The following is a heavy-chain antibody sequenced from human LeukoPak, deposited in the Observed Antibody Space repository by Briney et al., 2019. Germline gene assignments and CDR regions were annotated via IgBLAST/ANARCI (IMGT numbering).Heavy chain of an antibody. V-gene: IGHV3-33*06. CDR3: AKDQARIYYDSSGFGY. Sequence: GRSLRLSCAASGFTFSSYGMHWVRQAPGKGLEWVAVIWYDGSNKYYADSVKGRFTISRDNSKNTLYLQMNSLRAEDTAVYYCAKDQARIYYDSSGFGYWGQGTLVTVSS. CDR2: IWYDGSNK. CDR1: GFTFSSYG. J-gene: IGHJ4*02. D-gene: IGHD3-22*01.